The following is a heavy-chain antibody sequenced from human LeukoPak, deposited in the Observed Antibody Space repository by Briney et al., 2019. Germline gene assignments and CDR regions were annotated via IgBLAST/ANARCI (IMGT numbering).Heavy chain of an antibody. V-gene: IGHV3-21*06. J-gene: IGHJ4*02. CDR3: ARDVSLDF. CDR2: ISTDNSYR. Sequence: AGGSLRLSCAASGFSLSSYSMNWIRQAPGKGLEWVSSISTDNSYRHYADSVKGRFTISRDNPKNSLYLQMNTLRAEDTAVYYCARDVSLDFWGQGTLVTVSS. CDR1: GFSLSSYS.